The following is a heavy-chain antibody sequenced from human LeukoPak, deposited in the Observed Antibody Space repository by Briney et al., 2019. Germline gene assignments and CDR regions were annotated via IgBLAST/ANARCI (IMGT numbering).Heavy chain of an antibody. Sequence: SGGSLRLSCTASGFTFGDYAMSWVRQAPGKGLEWVGFLRSKIHGGTTEYAASVKGRFTISRDDSKSIAYLQMNSLRAEDTAVYYCAKPRDIDSWAFDVWGQGTMVTVS. CDR3: AKPRDIDSWAFDV. D-gene: IGHD2-15*01. V-gene: IGHV3-49*04. CDR1: GFTFGDYA. CDR2: LRSKIHGGTT. J-gene: IGHJ3*01.